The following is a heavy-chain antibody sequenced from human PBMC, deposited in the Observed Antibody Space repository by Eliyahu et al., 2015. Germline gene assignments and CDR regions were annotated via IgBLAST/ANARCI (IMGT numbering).Heavy chain of an antibody. Sequence: EVQLVESGGGLIQXGGSLXLSCAASGXXIXXNYMTWVRQAPGKGLEWVSXIYTVGPKYYADSVEGXFSISRDTSRNTVYLQMNSLRTEDTAFYYCARARAPKWEIRAGDFDIWGRGTMVTVSS. CDR1: GXXIXXNY. CDR2: IYTVGPK. J-gene: IGHJ3*02. V-gene: IGHV3-53*01. D-gene: IGHD1-26*01. CDR3: ARARAPKWEIRAGDFDI.